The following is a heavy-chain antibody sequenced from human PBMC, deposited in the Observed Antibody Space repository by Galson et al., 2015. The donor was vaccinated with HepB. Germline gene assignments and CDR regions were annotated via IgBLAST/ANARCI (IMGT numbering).Heavy chain of an antibody. D-gene: IGHD4-17*01. V-gene: IGHV4-34*08. Sequence: LSLTCGVYGGTLRTYYWNWIRQSPGKGLEWIGEINHSGTTNYNSSLESRVTISRDTSKNQFFLKLTSVTAADTAVYYCAADYGDFDVFDYWGQGTLVTVSS. CDR3: AADYGDFDVFDY. CDR2: INHSGTT. CDR1: GGTLRTYY. J-gene: IGHJ4*02.